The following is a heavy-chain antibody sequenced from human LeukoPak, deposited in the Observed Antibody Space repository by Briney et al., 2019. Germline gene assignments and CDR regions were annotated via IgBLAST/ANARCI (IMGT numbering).Heavy chain of an antibody. D-gene: IGHD3-10*01. V-gene: IGHV3-7*01. CDR1: GFTFSSYW. Sequence: GGSLGLSCAASGFTFSSYWMSWVRQAPGKGLEWVANIKQDGSEKQYVDSVKGRFTISRDNVKNSLYLQMNSLRVEDTAVYYCAKASRGPGETYWGQGTLVTVSS. CDR2: IKQDGSEK. J-gene: IGHJ4*02. CDR3: AKASRGPGETY.